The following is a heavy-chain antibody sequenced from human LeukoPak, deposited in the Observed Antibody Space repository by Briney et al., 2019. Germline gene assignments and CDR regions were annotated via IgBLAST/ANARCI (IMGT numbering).Heavy chain of an antibody. CDR1: GFIFSSVS. V-gene: IGHV3-74*03. Sequence: GGSLRLSCAASGFIFSSVSMHWVRQAPGKGLVWVSRINSDGSSTTYADSVKGRFTISRDNAKNTLYLQMNSLRAEDTALYYCASRWWYFDLWGRGPLVTVSS. D-gene: IGHD6-13*01. J-gene: IGHJ2*01. CDR2: INSDGSST. CDR3: ASRWWYFDL.